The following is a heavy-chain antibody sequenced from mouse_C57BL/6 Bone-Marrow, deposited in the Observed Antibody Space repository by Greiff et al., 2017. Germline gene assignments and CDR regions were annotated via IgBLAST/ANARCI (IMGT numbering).Heavy chain of an antibody. J-gene: IGHJ1*03. CDR2: IDPSDSYT. V-gene: IGHV1-50*01. CDR1: GYTFTSYW. Sequence: QVQLQQPGAELVKPGASVKLSCKASGYTFTSYWMQWVKQRPGQGLEWIGEIDPSDSYTNYNQKFKGKATLTVDTSSSTAYMQLSSLTSEDSAVYYCAREGGSYGSSYWYFDVWGTGTTVTVSS. D-gene: IGHD1-1*01. CDR3: AREGGSYGSSYWYFDV.